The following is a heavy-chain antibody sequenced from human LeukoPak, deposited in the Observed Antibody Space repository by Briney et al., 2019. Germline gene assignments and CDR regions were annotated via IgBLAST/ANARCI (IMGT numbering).Heavy chain of an antibody. Sequence: SQTLSLTCTVSGGSLSSGGYYWSWIRPPPGKGLEWIGYIYYSGSNYYNPSLKSRVTISVDTSKNQFPLKLSSVTAADTAVYYCARDGGGVGATTGFDYWGQGTLVTVSS. D-gene: IGHD1-26*01. CDR1: GGSLSSGGYY. V-gene: IGHV4-31*03. CDR3: ARDGGGVGATTGFDY. CDR2: IYYSGSN. J-gene: IGHJ4*02.